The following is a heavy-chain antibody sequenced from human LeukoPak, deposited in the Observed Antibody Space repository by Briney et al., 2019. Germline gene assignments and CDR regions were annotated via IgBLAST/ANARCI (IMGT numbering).Heavy chain of an antibody. D-gene: IGHD1-1*01. CDR2: INPNSGGT. J-gene: IGHJ3*02. CDR3: ARDRTPGWLYDAFDI. Sequence: ASVKVSCKASGYTFTGYYMHWVRQAPGQGLEWMGWINPNSGGTNYAQKFQGRVTMTRDTSISTAYMELSRLRSDDTAVYYCARDRTPGWLYDAFDIWGQGTMVTVSS. CDR1: GYTFTGYY. V-gene: IGHV1-2*02.